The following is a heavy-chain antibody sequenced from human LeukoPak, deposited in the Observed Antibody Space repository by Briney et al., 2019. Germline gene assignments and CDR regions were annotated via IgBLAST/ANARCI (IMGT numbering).Heavy chain of an antibody. V-gene: IGHV3-33*06. Sequence: GGSLRLSCAASGFTFSSYGMHWVRQAPGKGLEWVAVIWYDGSNKYYADSVKGRFTISRDNSKNTLYLQMNSLRAEDTAVYYCANRKYYYDSSGPESSWGQGTLVTISS. D-gene: IGHD3-22*01. CDR2: IWYDGSNK. J-gene: IGHJ4*02. CDR3: ANRKYYYDSSGPESS. CDR1: GFTFSSYG.